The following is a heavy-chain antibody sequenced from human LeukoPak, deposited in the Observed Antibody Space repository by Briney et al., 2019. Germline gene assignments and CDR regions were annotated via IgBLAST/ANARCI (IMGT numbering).Heavy chain of an antibody. CDR1: GLTCSSYG. D-gene: IGHD3-10*01. V-gene: IGHV3-33*01. Sequence: GGSLRLSCAASGLTCSSYGMNWVRQAPGKGREGGALRWYDGSNKDYADSVKGRFTISRDNSKNTLYLQMNSLRAEDTAVYYCARANYGSGSNYYYGMDAWRQGPTVPVPS. J-gene: IGHJ6*01. CDR3: ARANYGSGSNYYYGMDA. CDR2: RWYDGSNK.